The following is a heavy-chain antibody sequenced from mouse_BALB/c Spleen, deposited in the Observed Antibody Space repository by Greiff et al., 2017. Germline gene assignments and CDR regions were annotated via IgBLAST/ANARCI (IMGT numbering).Heavy chain of an antibody. CDR2: IAPGSGST. J-gene: IGHJ2*01. CDR3: ARGGSLYYYSSSPNYFDY. V-gene: IGHV1S41*01. D-gene: IGHD1-1*01. CDR1: GYTFTSYW. Sequence: DLVKPGASVKLSCKASGYTFTSYWINWIKQRPGQGLEWIGRIAPGSGSTYYNEMFKGKATLTVDTSSSTAYIQLSSLSSEDSAVYFCARGGSLYYYSSSPNYFDYWGQGTTLTVSS.